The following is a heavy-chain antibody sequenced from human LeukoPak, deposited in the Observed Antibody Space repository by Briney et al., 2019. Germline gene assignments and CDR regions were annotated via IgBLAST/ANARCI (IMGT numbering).Heavy chain of an antibody. J-gene: IGHJ4*02. CDR3: ARGTPARTFDY. Sequence: TSSETLSLTCAVYGGSFSGYYWSWIRQPPGKGLEWIGEINHSGSTNYNPSLKSRVTISVDTSKNQFSLKLSSVTAADTAVYYCARGTPARTFDYWGQGTLVTVSS. CDR1: GGSFSGYY. CDR2: INHSGST. D-gene: IGHD6-6*01. V-gene: IGHV4-34*01.